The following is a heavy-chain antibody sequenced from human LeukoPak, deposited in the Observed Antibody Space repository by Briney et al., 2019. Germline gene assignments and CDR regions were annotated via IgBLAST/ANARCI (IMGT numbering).Heavy chain of an antibody. J-gene: IGHJ4*02. D-gene: IGHD4-23*01. V-gene: IGHV4-59*01. CDR3: ARGRYGGYFDC. CDR1: GGSISSYY. Sequence: PSETLCLTCTVSGGSISSYYWSWIRQPPGKGLEWIGYIENSGRTEYNPSLMSRITISVDTSKIQFSLMLSPVTAADTAVYYCARGRYGGYFDCWGQGTLVTVSS. CDR2: IENSGRT.